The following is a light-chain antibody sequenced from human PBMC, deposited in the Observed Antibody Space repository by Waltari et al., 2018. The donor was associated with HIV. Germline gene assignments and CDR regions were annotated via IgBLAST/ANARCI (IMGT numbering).Light chain of an antibody. V-gene: IGLV4-60*02. CDR2: LEGGGSY. Sequence: QPVLTQSSSASASLGSSVKLTCTLTSGHSRNIIAWHQQQPGKAPRYLMMLEGGGSYNKVSGCPDRFSGSSSGADRYLTISNLQFEDEADYYCETWDSSTWVFGGGTKLTVL. CDR1: SGHSRNI. J-gene: IGLJ3*02. CDR3: ETWDSSTWV.